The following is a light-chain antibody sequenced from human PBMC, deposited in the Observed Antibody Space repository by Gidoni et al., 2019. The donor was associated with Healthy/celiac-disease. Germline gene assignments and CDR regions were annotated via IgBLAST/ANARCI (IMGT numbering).Light chain of an antibody. CDR2: WAS. Sequence: DIVMSQSLEPLAVSLGERATINCKSSQSVLYSSNNKNYLAWYQQKPGQPPKLLIYWASTRESGVPDRFSGSGSGTDFTLTISSLQAEDVAVYYCQQYYSTPPTFGQGTKVEIK. J-gene: IGKJ1*01. V-gene: IGKV4-1*01. CDR3: QQYYSTPPT. CDR1: QSVLYSSNNKNY.